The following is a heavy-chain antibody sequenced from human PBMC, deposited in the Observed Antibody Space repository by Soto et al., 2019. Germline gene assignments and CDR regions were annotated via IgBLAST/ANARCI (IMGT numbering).Heavy chain of an antibody. CDR2: ISAYNGNT. D-gene: IGHD3-10*01. CDR1: CYTFTSYG. CDR3: ARAPNGYGLWFGESDRWFDP. V-gene: IGHV1-18*01. J-gene: IGHJ5*02. Sequence: GASVKVSCKASCYTFTSYGISWVRQAPGQGLEWMGWISAYNGNTNYAQKLQGRVTMTTDTSTSTAYMELRSLRSDDTAVYYCARAPNGYGLWFGESDRWFDPWGQGTLVTVSS.